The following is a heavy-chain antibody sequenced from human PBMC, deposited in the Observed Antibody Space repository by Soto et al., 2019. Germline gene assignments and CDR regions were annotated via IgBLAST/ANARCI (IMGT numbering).Heavy chain of an antibody. V-gene: IGHV3-53*01. CDR2: LYDVDGS. D-gene: IGHD1-1*01. CDR3: ATWHEREHAYDV. CDR1: GVTISGKKY. J-gene: IGHJ3*01. Sequence: DVQLVESGGGLIQPGDSLRLSCVAFGVTISGKKYLAWVRQAPGKGLEWVSALYDVDGSFYADSVKCRFTTSSDSSKTTVYLQMNDLRPDDTAVYYCATWHEREHAYDVWGQGTTVTVSS.